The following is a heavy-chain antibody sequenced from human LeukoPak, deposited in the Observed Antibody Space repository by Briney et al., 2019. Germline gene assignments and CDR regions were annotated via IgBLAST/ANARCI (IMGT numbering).Heavy chain of an antibody. J-gene: IGHJ4*02. V-gene: IGHV3-74*01. CDR2: INSDGSST. CDR3: AILSPITIFGVVYFDY. Sequence: GGSLRLSCAASGFTFSSYWMHWVRQAPGKGLVWVSRINSDGSSTSYADSVKGRFTISRDNAKNTLYLQMNSLRAEDTAVYYCAILSPITIFGVVYFDYWGQGTLVTVSS. D-gene: IGHD3-3*01. CDR1: GFTFSSYW.